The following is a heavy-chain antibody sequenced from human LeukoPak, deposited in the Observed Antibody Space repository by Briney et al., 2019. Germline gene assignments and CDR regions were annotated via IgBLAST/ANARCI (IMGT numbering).Heavy chain of an antibody. D-gene: IGHD6-19*01. J-gene: IGHJ4*02. CDR1: GFTFSSFG. CDR2: ISGSGGST. V-gene: IGHV3-23*01. CDR3: AGGSGWSHGGLVDY. Sequence: GGSLRLSCAASGFTFSSFGMSWVRQAPGKGLEWVSAISGSGGSTYSADSVKGRFTISRDNAKNSLYLQMNSLRAEDTAVYYCAGGSGWSHGGLVDYWGQGTLVTVSS.